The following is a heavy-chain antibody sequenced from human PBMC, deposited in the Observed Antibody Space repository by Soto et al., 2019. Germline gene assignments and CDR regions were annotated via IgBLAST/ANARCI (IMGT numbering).Heavy chain of an antibody. CDR3: ASAKYCGCDCYSENWYDP. CDR2: IIPILGIA. CDR1: GGTFSSYT. D-gene: IGHD2-21*02. Sequence: QVKPVQSGAEVKKPGSSVKVSCKASGGTFSSYTISWVRLAPGQGIAWMGRIIPILGIANYAQKFQGRVTITADKSTTTVYMELSSLRSEDTAVYSFASAKYCGCDCYSENWYDPWGQGTLVTVSS. V-gene: IGHV1-69*02. J-gene: IGHJ5*02.